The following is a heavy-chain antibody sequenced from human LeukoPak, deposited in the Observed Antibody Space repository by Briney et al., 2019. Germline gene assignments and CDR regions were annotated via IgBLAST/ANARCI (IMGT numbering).Heavy chain of an antibody. V-gene: IGHV3-23*01. Sequence: GGSLRLSCAASGXTFSSYIMSWVRQAPGKGLEWVSLIGGSGDSTYYADSVKGRFTISRDNSKNTLYLQMSSLRAEDTAVYYCVKESGFMVAPNSAFDIWGQGTMVTVSS. CDR1: GXTFSSYI. D-gene: IGHD4/OR15-4a*01. CDR3: VKESGFMVAPNSAFDI. J-gene: IGHJ3*02. CDR2: IGGSGDST.